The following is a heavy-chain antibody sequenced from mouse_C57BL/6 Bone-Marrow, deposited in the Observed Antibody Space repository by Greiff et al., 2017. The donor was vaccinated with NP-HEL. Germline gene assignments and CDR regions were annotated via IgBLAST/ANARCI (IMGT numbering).Heavy chain of an antibody. CDR1: GYTFTDYY. V-gene: IGHV1-26*01. D-gene: IGHD1-1*01. CDR3: ARSLLLTLYYFDY. J-gene: IGHJ2*01. Sequence: VQLKQSGPELVKPGASVKISCKASGYTFTDYYMNWVKQSHGKSLEWIGDINPNNGGTSYNQKFKGKATFTVDKSSSTAYMELRSLTSEDSAVYYCARSLLLTLYYFDYWGQGTTLTVSS. CDR2: INPNNGGT.